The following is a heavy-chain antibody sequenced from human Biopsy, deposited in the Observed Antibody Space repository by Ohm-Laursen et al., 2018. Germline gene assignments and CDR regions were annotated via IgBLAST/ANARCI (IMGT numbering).Heavy chain of an antibody. J-gene: IGHJ4*02. D-gene: IGHD2-15*01. CDR3: ARMKGRGYFDY. V-gene: IGHV4-31*11. CDR1: GVSINTGGYY. Sequence: TLSLTWAVSGVSINTGGYYWTWIRQHPGTGLEWIGYIHYSGNTLYNPSLKSRLTISVDTSRNQFSLTLNSVTAADTAVYYCARMKGRGYFDYWGQGTLVIVSS. CDR2: IHYSGNT.